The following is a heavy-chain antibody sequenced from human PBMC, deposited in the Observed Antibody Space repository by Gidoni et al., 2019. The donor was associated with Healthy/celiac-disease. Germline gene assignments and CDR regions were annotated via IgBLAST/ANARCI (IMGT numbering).Heavy chain of an antibody. CDR3: ARDPYGDYPYNWFDP. CDR2: IYYSGST. J-gene: IGHJ5*02. Sequence: QVQLQESGPGLVKPSETLSLTCTVSGGSVSSGSYYWSWIRQPPGKGLEWIGYIYYSGSTNYNPSLKSRVTISVDTSKNQFSLKLSSVTAADTAVYYCARDPYGDYPYNWFDPWGQGTLVTVSS. CDR1: GGSVSSGSYY. D-gene: IGHD4-17*01. V-gene: IGHV4-61*01.